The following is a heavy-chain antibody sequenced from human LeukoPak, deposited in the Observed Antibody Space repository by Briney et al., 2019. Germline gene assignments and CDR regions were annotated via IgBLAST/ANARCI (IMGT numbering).Heavy chain of an antibody. CDR1: GFTFSSYW. CDR2: IKQDGSEK. CDR3: ARAGWELYDAFDI. J-gene: IGHJ3*02. V-gene: IGHV3-7*01. Sequence: PGGSLRLSCAASGFTFSSYWMSWVRQAPGKGLEWVANIKQDGSEKYYVDSVKGRFTISRDNAKNSLYLQMNSLRAEDTAVYYCARAGWELYDAFDIWGQGTMVTVSS. D-gene: IGHD1-26*01.